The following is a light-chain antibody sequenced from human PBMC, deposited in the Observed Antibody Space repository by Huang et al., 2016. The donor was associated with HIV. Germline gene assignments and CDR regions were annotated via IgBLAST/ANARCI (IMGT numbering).Light chain of an antibody. V-gene: IGKV3-11*01. CDR3: QQRGNWQLT. J-gene: IGKJ4*01. Sequence: EIVLTQSPATLSLSPGESATLSCRASQVLANYLAWYQQKPGQSPRLLLYDASNRATGIPARFSGSGSGTDFTLTISSLEPEDFAVYYCQQRGNWQLTFGGGTKVEIK. CDR1: QVLANY. CDR2: DAS.